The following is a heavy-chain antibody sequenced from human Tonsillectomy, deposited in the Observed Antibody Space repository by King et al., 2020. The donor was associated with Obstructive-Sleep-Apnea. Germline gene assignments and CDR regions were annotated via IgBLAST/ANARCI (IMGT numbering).Heavy chain of an antibody. Sequence: VQLVESGGGVVQPGRSLRLSCAASGFTFSSYGMHWVRQAPGKGPEWVAVISYDGSNEYSADSVKGRFTISRDNSKNTLYLQMNSLRAEDTAVYYCAKDRYYYGSGSYSGLADYWGQGTLVTVSS. V-gene: IGHV3-30*18. J-gene: IGHJ4*02. CDR2: ISYDGSNE. CDR3: AKDRYYYGSGSYSGLADY. CDR1: GFTFSSYG. D-gene: IGHD3-10*01.